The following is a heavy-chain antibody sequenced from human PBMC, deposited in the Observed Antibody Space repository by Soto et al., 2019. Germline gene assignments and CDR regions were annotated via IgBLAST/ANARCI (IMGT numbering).Heavy chain of an antibody. CDR2: SRNKANSYNT. J-gene: IGHJ4*02. CDR3: ARDTGGSYDY. Sequence: EVQQVQSGGGLVQPGGSLRLSCAASGFTFSDYYMDWVRQVPEKGLEWLGRSRNKANSYNTEYAPSVKGRFSISRDDSKDSMYPQMNSLKSEDSAVYYCARDTGGSYDYWGQGALVTVSS. D-gene: IGHD3-16*01. V-gene: IGHV3-72*01. CDR1: GFTFSDYY.